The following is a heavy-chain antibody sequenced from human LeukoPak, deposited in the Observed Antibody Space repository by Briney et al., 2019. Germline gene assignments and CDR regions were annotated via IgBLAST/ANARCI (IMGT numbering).Heavy chain of an antibody. V-gene: IGHV3-9*01. CDR3: AKDLRVDYYGSGKNNMDV. CDR2: ISWNSGSI. D-gene: IGHD3-10*01. Sequence: GRSLRLSCVASGFTFDDYATHWVRQAPGKGLEWVSGISWNSGSIGYADSVKGRFTISRDNAKNSLYLQMNSLRAEDTALYYCAKDLRVDYYGSGKNNMDVWGQGTTVSVSS. CDR1: GFTFDDYA. J-gene: IGHJ6*02.